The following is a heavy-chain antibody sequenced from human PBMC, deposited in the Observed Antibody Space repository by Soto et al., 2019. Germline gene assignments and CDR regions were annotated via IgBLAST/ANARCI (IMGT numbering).Heavy chain of an antibody. J-gene: IGHJ4*01. Sequence: PGGSLRHSCAASGFTFSSYGMHWVRQAPGKGLGWVAVISYDGSNKYYADSVKGRFTISRDNSKNTLYLQMNSLRAEDTAVYYCAKVAAYDLTGTQVLRAGYFDYWGQGXMVTVYS. D-gene: IGHD1-7*01. V-gene: IGHV3-30*18. CDR3: AKVAAYDLTGTQVLRAGYFDY. CDR2: ISYDGSNK. CDR1: GFTFSSYG.